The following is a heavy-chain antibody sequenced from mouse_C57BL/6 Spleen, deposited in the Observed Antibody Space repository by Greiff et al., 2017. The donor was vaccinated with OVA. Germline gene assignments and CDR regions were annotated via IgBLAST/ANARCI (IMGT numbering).Heavy chain of an antibody. V-gene: IGHV1-64*01. CDR1: GYTFTSYW. CDR3: ARNPSNWPYYFDY. Sequence: QVQLQQPGAELVKPGASVKLSCKASGYTFTSYWMHWVKQRPGQGLEWIGMIHPNSGSTNYNEKFKSKATLTVDKSSSTAYMQLSSLTSEDSAVYYCARNPSNWPYYFDYWGQGTTLTGSS. CDR2: IHPNSGST. J-gene: IGHJ2*01. D-gene: IGHD4-1*01.